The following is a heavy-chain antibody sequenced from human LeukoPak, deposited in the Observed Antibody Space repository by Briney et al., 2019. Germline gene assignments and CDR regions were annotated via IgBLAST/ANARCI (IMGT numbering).Heavy chain of an antibody. Sequence: GGSLRLSCAASGFTFSNAWMSWVRQAPGKGLEWVGRIKSKTDGGTTDYAAPVKGRFTISRDDSKNTLYLQMNSLKTEDTAVYYCTTDPATVTHANDYWGQGTLVTVFS. CDR3: TTDPATVTHANDY. J-gene: IGHJ4*02. CDR2: IKSKTDGGTT. D-gene: IGHD4-17*01. CDR1: GFTFSNAW. V-gene: IGHV3-15*01.